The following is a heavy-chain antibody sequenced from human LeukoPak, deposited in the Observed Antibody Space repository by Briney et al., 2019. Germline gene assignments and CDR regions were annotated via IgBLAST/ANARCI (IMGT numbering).Heavy chain of an antibody. D-gene: IGHD4-11*01. CDR2: ISGSGGST. V-gene: IGHV3-23*01. CDR3: AKDRYSNYGGVGDYFDY. Sequence: GGSLRLSCAASGSTFSSYAMSWVRQAPGKGLEWVSAISGSGGSTYYADSVKGRFTISRDNSKNTLYLQMNSLRAEDTAVYYCAKDRYSNYGGVGDYFDYWGQGTLVTVSS. J-gene: IGHJ4*02. CDR1: GSTFSSYA.